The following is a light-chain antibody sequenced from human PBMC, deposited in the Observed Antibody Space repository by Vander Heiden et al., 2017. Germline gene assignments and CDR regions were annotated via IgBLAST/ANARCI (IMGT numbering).Light chain of an antibody. CDR3: QQYDTFPPT. CDR1: HTIGDW. V-gene: IGKV1D-16*01. J-gene: IGKJ4*01. CDR2: ATS. Sequence: DPVSITCRASHTIGDWVAWYQQKPGMAPKPLIYATSTLESGVPSRFSGTASGTDFSLTISSLHPEDFATYYCQQYDTFPPTFGGGTKVEV.